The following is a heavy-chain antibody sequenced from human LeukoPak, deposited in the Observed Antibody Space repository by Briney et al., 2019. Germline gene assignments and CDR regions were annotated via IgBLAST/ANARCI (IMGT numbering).Heavy chain of an antibody. CDR3: ARDKNPTVFDY. Sequence: ASAKVSCKASGYTFTGYYMHWVRQAPGQGLEWMGCINPNSGDTNYAQKFQGRVTMSRDTSISAAYMELSRLRSDDTAVYYCARDKNPTVFDYWGQGTLVTVSS. J-gene: IGHJ4*02. V-gene: IGHV1-2*02. CDR1: GYTFTGYY. CDR2: INPNSGDT.